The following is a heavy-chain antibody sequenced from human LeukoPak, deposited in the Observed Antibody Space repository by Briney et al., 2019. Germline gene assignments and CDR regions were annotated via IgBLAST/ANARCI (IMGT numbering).Heavy chain of an antibody. CDR2: MNPNSGNT. Sequence: ASVKVSCKASGYTFTSYDINWVRQATGQGLEWMGWMNPNSGNTGYAQKFQGRVTMTRNTSISTAYMELSSLRSEDTAVYYCARGRGTYYDFWSCGTDYWGQGTLVTVSS. J-gene: IGHJ4*02. CDR1: GYTFTSYD. CDR3: ARGRGTYYDFWSCGTDY. D-gene: IGHD3-3*01. V-gene: IGHV1-8*01.